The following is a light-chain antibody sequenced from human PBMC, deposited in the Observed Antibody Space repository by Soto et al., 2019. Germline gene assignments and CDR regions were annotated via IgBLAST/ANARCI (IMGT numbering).Light chain of an antibody. CDR1: QSVLSSSNNKNY. J-gene: IGKJ5*01. CDR3: QQYYSTTAIT. CDR2: WAS. V-gene: IGKV4-1*01. Sequence: DIVMTQSPDSLAVSLGERATINCKSSQSVLSSSNNKNYLAWYQQKAGQPPKLLIYWASTRESGVPDRFSGSGSGTDFTLTIGSLKDEAVEVYYCQQYYSTTAITFGQGTRLEIK.